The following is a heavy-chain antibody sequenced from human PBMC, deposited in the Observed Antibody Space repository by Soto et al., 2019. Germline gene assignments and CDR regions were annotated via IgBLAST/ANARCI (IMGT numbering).Heavy chain of an antibody. CDR1: GYSFTSYW. J-gene: IGHJ4*02. D-gene: IGHD3-22*01. V-gene: IGHV5-51*01. Sequence: GESLKISCKGSGYSFTSYWIGWVRQMPGKGLEWMGIIHPGDSDTRYSPSFQGQVTISADKSISTAYLQWSSLKASDTAMYYCARRRPYYYDSSGYYYFDYWGQGTLVTVSS. CDR3: ARRRPYYYDSSGYYYFDY. CDR2: IHPGDSDT.